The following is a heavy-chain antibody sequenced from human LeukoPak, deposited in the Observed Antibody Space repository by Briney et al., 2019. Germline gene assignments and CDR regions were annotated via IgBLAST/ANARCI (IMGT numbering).Heavy chain of an antibody. CDR3: ARGGGYDYLDY. Sequence: GRSLRLSCAASGFTFSSYGMHWVRQAPGKGLGWVAVIWYDGSNKYYADSVKGRFTISRDNSKNTLYLQMNSLRAEDTAVYYCARGGGYDYLDYWGQGTLVTVSS. V-gene: IGHV3-33*01. CDR2: IWYDGSNK. D-gene: IGHD5-12*01. J-gene: IGHJ4*02. CDR1: GFTFSSYG.